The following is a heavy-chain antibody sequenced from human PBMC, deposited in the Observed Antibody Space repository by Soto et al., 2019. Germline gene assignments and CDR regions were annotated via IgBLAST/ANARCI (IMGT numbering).Heavy chain of an antibody. CDR2: IIPIFGTA. CDR1: GGTLSSYA. CDR3: ARDAELLMAYGFSCDY. D-gene: IGHD1-7*01. Sequence: SVEVSRKSSGGTLSSYAISWVRQAPGQGFEWMGGIIPIFGTANYAQKFQGRVTITADESTSTAYMELSSLRSEDTAVYYCARDAELLMAYGFSCDYWGQGTLVTVYS. V-gene: IGHV1-69*01. J-gene: IGHJ4*02.